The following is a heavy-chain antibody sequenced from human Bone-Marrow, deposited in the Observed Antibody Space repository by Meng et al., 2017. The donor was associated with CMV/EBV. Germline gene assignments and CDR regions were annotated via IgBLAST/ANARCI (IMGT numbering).Heavy chain of an antibody. CDR1: GGSVSSGSYY. D-gene: IGHD2-2*01. J-gene: IGHJ6*02. CDR3: ARDRIVVVPAATLSYYYYGMDV. CDR2: IYYSGST. Sequence: SETLSLTCTVSGGSVSSGSYYWSWIRQPPGKGLEWIGYIYYSGSTNYNPSLKSRVTISVDTSKNQFSLKLSSVTAADTAVYYCARDRIVVVPAATLSYYYYGMDVWGQGTTVTVFS. V-gene: IGHV4-61*01.